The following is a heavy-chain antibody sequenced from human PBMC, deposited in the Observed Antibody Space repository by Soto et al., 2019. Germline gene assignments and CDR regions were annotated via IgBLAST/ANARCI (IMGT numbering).Heavy chain of an antibody. D-gene: IGHD2-2*01. J-gene: IGHJ5*02. CDR2: ISAYNGNT. CDR3: ARDRAQYCSSNSCFRNAFDP. CDR1: GYTFTSYG. Sequence: QVQLVQSGAEVKKPGASVKVSCKASGYTFTSYGIIGVRQAPGQGLEWMGWISAYNGNTNYAQKLQGRVTMTTDTSTSTAYMELRSLRSDDTAVYYCARDRAQYCSSNSCFRNAFDPWGQGTLVTVSS. V-gene: IGHV1-18*01.